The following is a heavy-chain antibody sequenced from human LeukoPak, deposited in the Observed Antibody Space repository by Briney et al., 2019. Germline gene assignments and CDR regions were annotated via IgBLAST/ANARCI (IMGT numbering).Heavy chain of an antibody. Sequence: ASVKVSCKASGYTFISFGVSWVRQAPGQGLEWMGWISTYTGITHYAEKFQGRVTMTADTSTATAYMELKSLTYDDTAIYYCARDSDYGGTGYGDWLDPWGQGALVIVSS. J-gene: IGHJ5*02. CDR1: GYTFISFG. D-gene: IGHD4-23*01. CDR3: ARDSDYGGTGYGDWLDP. CDR2: ISTYTGIT. V-gene: IGHV1-18*01.